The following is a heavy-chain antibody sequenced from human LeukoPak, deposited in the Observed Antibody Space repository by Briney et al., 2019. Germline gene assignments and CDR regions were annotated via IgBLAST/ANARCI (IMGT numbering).Heavy chain of an antibody. CDR2: IYHSGIT. CDR1: GGSIGSGGFS. V-gene: IGHV4-30-2*01. J-gene: IGHJ6*02. D-gene: IGHD3-10*01. CDR3: ARGSGFYCGSGSPPTAVDV. Sequence: PSQTLSLTCAVSGGSIGSGGFSWSWIRLPPGKGLECIGYIYHSGITYYNPSLKSRVTISIDRSKNQFSLTLSSVTAADTAVYYCARGSGFYCGSGSPPTAVDVWGQGTTVTVSS.